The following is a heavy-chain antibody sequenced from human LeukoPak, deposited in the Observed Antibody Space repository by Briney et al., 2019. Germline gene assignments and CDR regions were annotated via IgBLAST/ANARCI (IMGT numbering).Heavy chain of an antibody. D-gene: IGHD6-19*01. V-gene: IGHV3-53*04. J-gene: IGHJ4*02. CDR3: ARDRSSGWYVHLDY. Sequence: PGGSLRLSCAASGFTFSSNYMSWVRQAPGKGLEWVSVIYSGGSTYYADSVKGRFTISRHNSKNTLYLQMNSLRAEDTAVYYCARDRSSGWYVHLDYWGQGTLVTVSS. CDR1: GFTFSSNY. CDR2: IYSGGST.